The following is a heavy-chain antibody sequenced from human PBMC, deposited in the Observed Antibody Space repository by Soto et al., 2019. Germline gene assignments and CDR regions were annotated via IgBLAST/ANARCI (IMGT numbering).Heavy chain of an antibody. V-gene: IGHV1-18*01. J-gene: IGHJ3*02. D-gene: IGHD4-17*01. CDR1: GYTFTTYG. CDR2: ISAYNGNT. CDR3: ARVFLEDIGLEAFDI. Sequence: QVQLVQSGAEVKKPGASVKVSCKASGYTFTTYGISWVRQAPGQGLEWMGWISAYNGNTHYVQKLQGRVTMTTDTSTSTAYVELRSLRSDDTAVYYCARVFLEDIGLEAFDIWGQGTMVTVSS.